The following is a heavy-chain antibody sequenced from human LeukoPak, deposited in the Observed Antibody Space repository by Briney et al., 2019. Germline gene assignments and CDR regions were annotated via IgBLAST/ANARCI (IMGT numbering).Heavy chain of an antibody. CDR2: MRYDGSNK. CDR3: AKDPPRIAVAGSPVLYY. D-gene: IGHD6-19*01. V-gene: IGHV3-30*02. J-gene: IGHJ4*02. Sequence: GGSLRLSCAASGFTFSSYGMHWVRQAPGKGLEWVAFMRYDGSNKYYADSVKGRFTISRDNSKNTLYLQMNSLRAEDTAVYYCAKDPPRIAVAGSPVLYYWGQGTLVTVSS. CDR1: GFTFSSYG.